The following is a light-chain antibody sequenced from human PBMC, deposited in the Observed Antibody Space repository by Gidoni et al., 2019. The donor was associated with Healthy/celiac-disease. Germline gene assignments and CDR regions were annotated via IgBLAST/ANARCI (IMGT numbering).Light chain of an antibody. CDR2: DVS. CDR3: SSYTSSSTLEV. J-gene: IGLJ3*02. CDR1: SSDVGGYNY. Sequence: QSSLTQPASVSGSPGQSITISCTGTSSDVGGYNYVSWYQQHQGKAPKLMIYDVSNRPSGVSNRFSGSKSGNTASLTITGSQAEDEADYYCSSYTSSSTLEVFGGGTKLTVL. V-gene: IGLV2-14*01.